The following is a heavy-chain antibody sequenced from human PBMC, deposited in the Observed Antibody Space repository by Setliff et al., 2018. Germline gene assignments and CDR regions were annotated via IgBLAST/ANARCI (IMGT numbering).Heavy chain of an antibody. V-gene: IGHV4-34*01. CDR1: GGSFSTYY. D-gene: IGHD3-10*01. J-gene: IGHJ6*02. Sequence: SETLSLTCAVYGGSFSTYYWIWIRQPPGKGLEWIGEINHSGGTNYNPSLKSRVTISVDTSKNQFSLKLSSVTAADTAVYYCARDRVYYGMDVWGQGTTVTVSS. CDR2: INHSGGT. CDR3: ARDRVYYGMDV.